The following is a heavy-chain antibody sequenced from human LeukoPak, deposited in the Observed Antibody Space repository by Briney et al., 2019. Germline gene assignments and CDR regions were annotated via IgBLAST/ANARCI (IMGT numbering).Heavy chain of an antibody. CDR2: INHSGST. CDR3: ASREDCGGDCYLFDY. J-gene: IGHJ4*02. CDR1: GGSFSGYY. Sequence: PSETLSLTCAVYGGSFSGYYWSWIRQPPGKGLEWIGEINHSGSTNYNPSLKSRVTISVDTSKNQFSLKLSSVTAADTAVYYCASREDCGGDCYLFDYWGQGTLVTVSS. D-gene: IGHD2-21*02. V-gene: IGHV4-34*01.